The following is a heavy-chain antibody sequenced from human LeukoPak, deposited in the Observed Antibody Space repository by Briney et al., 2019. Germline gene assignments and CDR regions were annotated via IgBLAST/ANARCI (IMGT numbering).Heavy chain of an antibody. CDR3: AKPWLPGIAVAGTLDY. J-gene: IGHJ4*02. Sequence: GGSLRLSCAASGFTFSSYSMTWVRQAPGKGLEWVSSISSSSSYIYYADSVKGRFTISRDNSKNTLYLQMNSLRAEDTAVYYCAKPWLPGIAVAGTLDYWGQGTLVTVSS. V-gene: IGHV3-21*04. CDR2: ISSSSSYI. D-gene: IGHD6-19*01. CDR1: GFTFSSYS.